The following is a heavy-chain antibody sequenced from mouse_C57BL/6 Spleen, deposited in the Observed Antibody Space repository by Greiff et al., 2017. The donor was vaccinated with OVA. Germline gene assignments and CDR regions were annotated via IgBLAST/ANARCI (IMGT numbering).Heavy chain of an antibody. CDR3: ARDEAYYDYDEGFAY. D-gene: IGHD2-4*01. Sequence: QVQLQQSGAELVKPGASVKLSCKASGYTFTSYWMHWVKQRPGHGLEWIGMIHPNSGSTNYNEKFKSKATLTVDKSSSTAYMQLSSLTSEDSAVYYCARDEAYYDYDEGFAYWGQGTLVTVSA. CDR2: IHPNSGST. V-gene: IGHV1-64*01. CDR1: GYTFTSYW. J-gene: IGHJ3*01.